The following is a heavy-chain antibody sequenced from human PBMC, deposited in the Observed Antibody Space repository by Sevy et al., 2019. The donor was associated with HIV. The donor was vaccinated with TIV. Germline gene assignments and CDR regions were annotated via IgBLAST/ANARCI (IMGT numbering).Heavy chain of an antibody. CDR3: ARSVGTGNYFDY. D-gene: IGHD2-21*02. Sequence: SETLSLTCTVSGGSMTSYYWNWIRQPPGKGPEWIGYIYYSGSTKYNPSLKSQVTMSVDTSKNRFSLTLISVTAADTAVYHCARSVGTGNYFDYWCQGALVTVSS. CDR1: GGSMTSYY. CDR2: IYYSGST. V-gene: IGHV4-59*13. J-gene: IGHJ4*02.